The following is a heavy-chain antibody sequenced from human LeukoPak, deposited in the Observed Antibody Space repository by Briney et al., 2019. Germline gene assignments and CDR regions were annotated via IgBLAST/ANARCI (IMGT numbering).Heavy chain of an antibody. J-gene: IGHJ6*02. D-gene: IGHD2-2*01. CDR3: ARYCSSTSCRTDAYYYGVDV. Sequence: SETLSLTCTVSGGSISSGDYYWSWIRQPPGKGLEWIGYFFSSGSTHYNPSLKSRVTISVDTSKNQFSLRLTSMTAADTAVYYCARYCSSTSCRTDAYYYGVDVWGQGTTVTVSS. CDR1: GGSISSGDYY. V-gene: IGHV4-30-4*01. CDR2: FFSSGST.